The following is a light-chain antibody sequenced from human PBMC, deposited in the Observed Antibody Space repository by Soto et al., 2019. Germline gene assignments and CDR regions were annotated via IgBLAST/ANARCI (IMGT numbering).Light chain of an antibody. Sequence: ETVMTQSPVTLSVSPGERVTLSCRASQGIVSNLAWYQQKRGQAPRVLIYGASTRATGVPDRFSGSGSGTEFTLTITSLQSEDSAIYNCQQYYDWPRTFGQGTNVEIK. CDR3: QQYYDWPRT. V-gene: IGKV3-15*01. CDR2: GAS. CDR1: QGIVSN. J-gene: IGKJ1*01.